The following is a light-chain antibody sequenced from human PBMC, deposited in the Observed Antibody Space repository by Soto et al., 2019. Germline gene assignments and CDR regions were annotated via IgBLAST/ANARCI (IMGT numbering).Light chain of an antibody. J-gene: IGLJ1*01. Sequence: QSALTQPASVSGSPGQSITISCTGTSSDVGGYNYVSWYQQHPGKAPKFMIYDVSNQPSGVSNRFSGSKSGNTASLTISGLQAEDDADYYCCSYTTSNTCPLVFGTGTKVTVL. CDR1: SSDVGGYNY. CDR2: DVS. V-gene: IGLV2-14*01. CDR3: CSYTTSNTCPLV.